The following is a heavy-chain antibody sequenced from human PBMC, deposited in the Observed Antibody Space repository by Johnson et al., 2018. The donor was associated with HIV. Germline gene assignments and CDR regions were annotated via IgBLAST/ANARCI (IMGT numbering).Heavy chain of an antibody. CDR1: GFTFSNAW. Sequence: QMQLVESGGGLVKPGGSLRLSCAVSGFTFSNAWMTWVRQAPGKGLEWVSYISSSGSTIYYADSVKGRFTISRDNAKNSLYLQMNSLRADDTAVYYCARDPSRSPGAFDIWGQGTMVTVSS. J-gene: IGHJ3*02. CDR2: ISSSGSTI. CDR3: ARDPSRSPGAFDI. V-gene: IGHV3-11*01.